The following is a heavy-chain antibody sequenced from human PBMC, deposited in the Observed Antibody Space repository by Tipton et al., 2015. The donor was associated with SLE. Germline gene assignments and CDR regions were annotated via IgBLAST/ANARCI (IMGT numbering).Heavy chain of an antibody. V-gene: IGHV4-59*01. CDR1: GGSISSYD. CDR2: IYYSGST. D-gene: IGHD1-26*01. J-gene: IGHJ6*03. Sequence: TLSLTCTVSGGSISSYDWSWIRQPPGKGLEWIGYIYYSGSTNYNPSLKSRVTISVDTSKNQFSLKLSSVTAADTAVYYCARSGSYPYYYYYMDVWGKGTTVTVSS. CDR3: ARSGSYPYYYYYMDV.